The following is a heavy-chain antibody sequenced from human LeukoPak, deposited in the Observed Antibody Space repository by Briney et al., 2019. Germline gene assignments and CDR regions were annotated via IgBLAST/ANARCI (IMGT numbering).Heavy chain of an antibody. Sequence: ASVKVSCKASGYTFTSYGISWVRQAPGQGLEWMGGISAYNGNANYAQKLQGRVTMTTDTSTSTAYMELRSLRSDDTAVYYCARGQSYYDSSGSPLDYWGQGTLVTVSS. V-gene: IGHV1-18*01. D-gene: IGHD3-22*01. CDR2: ISAYNGNA. CDR1: GYTFTSYG. CDR3: ARGQSYYDSSGSPLDY. J-gene: IGHJ4*02.